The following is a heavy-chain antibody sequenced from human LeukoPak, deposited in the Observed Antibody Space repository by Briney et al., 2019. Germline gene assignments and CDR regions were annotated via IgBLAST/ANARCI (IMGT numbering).Heavy chain of an antibody. D-gene: IGHD4-23*01. CDR3: ARGYGGRAFDI. Sequence: GASVKVSCKASGGTLSRYAISWVRQAPGQGLEWMGGIIASFGTANYAQKFQGRVTITADESTSTAYMELSSLRSEDTAVYYCARGYGGRAFDIWGQGTMVTVSS. CDR2: IIASFGTA. J-gene: IGHJ3*02. CDR1: GGTLSRYA. V-gene: IGHV1-69*13.